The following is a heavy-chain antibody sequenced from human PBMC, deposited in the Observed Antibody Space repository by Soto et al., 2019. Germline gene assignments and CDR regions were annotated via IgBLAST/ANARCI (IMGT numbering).Heavy chain of an antibody. D-gene: IGHD2-8*02. J-gene: IGHJ5*02. Sequence: EMQRSESGGGLVQPGGSLRLSCAASGFTFGSYAMSWVRQAPGKGLEWVSAISGGGSGTYYADSVKGRFTISRDNSKKTLFLQMNSLRVEDTAIYYCAKDPKSTVRFNWFDPWGQGTLVTVSS. CDR1: GFTFGSYA. CDR2: ISGGGSGT. V-gene: IGHV3-23*01. CDR3: AKDPKSTVRFNWFDP.